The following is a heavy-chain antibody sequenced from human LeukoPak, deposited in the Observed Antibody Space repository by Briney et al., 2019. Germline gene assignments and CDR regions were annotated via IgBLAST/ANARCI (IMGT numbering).Heavy chain of an antibody. CDR2: INGSGGST. CDR3: AKNVLLWFGELSGIDY. CDR1: GFTFSSYA. J-gene: IGHJ4*02. D-gene: IGHD3-10*01. V-gene: IGHV3-23*01. Sequence: GGSLRLSCAASGFTFSSYAMSWVRQAPGKGLEWVSAINGSGGSTYYADSVKGRFTISRDNSKNTLYLQMNSLRAEDTAVYYCAKNVLLWFGELSGIDYWGQGTLVTVSS.